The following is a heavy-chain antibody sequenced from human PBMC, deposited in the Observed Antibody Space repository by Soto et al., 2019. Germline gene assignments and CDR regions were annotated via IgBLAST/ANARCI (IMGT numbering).Heavy chain of an antibody. D-gene: IGHD3-3*01. CDR1: GYTFTSYD. J-gene: IGHJ6*02. CDR2: MNPNSGNT. V-gene: IGHV1-8*01. Sequence: ASVKVSCKSSGYTFTSYDINWVRQATGQGREGMGWMNPNSGNTGYAQKFQGRVTMTSNTSISTAYMELSSLRSEDTAVYYCARGQPSYRYFWSGYYTHYYYYGMDVWGQGTTVTVSS. CDR3: ARGQPSYRYFWSGYYTHYYYYGMDV.